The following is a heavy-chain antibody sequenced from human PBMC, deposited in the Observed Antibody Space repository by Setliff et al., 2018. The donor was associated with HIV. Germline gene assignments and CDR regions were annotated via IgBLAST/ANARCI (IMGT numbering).Heavy chain of an antibody. Sequence: ASVKVSCKASGYNITSHDINWVRQAPGQGLEWMGWMNPKSGNTGYARKFQGRVTMTRKTSISTAYMELRSLRSDDTAVYYCARGYCSSTSCYGIYYFDNWGQGTPVTVSS. V-gene: IGHV1-8*01. CDR3: ARGYCSSTSCYGIYYFDN. CDR2: MNPKSGNT. D-gene: IGHD2-2*01. CDR1: GYNITSHD. J-gene: IGHJ4*02.